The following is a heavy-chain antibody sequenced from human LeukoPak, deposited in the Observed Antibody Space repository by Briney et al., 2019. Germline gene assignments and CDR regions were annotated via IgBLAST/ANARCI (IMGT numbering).Heavy chain of an antibody. CDR3: ARKSNYDPYFDY. V-gene: IGHV3-23*01. D-gene: IGHD3-22*01. Sequence: HPGGSLRLSCAASGFTVSFYAMSWVRQAPGKGLEWVSVIAGGGSSTYYADSVKARFTISRDNSKNTLYLQMNTLRAEDTAVYYCARKSNYDPYFDYWGQGTLVTVSS. J-gene: IGHJ4*02. CDR2: IAGGGSST. CDR1: GFTVSFYA.